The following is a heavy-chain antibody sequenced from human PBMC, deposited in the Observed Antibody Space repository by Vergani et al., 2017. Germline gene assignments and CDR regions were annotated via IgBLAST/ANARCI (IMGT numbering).Heavy chain of an antibody. CDR1: GYTFTAYY. D-gene: IGHD3-10*01. CDR3: ARDRVESAFDI. CDR2: ISPDGFST. J-gene: IGHJ3*02. V-gene: IGHV1-46*01. Sequence: QVQLVQSGAEVGKPGASVKISCKASGYTFTAYYIHWVRQAPEQGLEWVGVISPDGFSTFYAQKFQGRVTITRDTSTSTVYVEVTSLRSDDTAVYYCARDRVESAFDIWGQGTMITVSS.